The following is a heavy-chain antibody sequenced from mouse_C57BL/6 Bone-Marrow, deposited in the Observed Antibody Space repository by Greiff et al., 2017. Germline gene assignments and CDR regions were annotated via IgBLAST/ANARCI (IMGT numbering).Heavy chain of an antibody. V-gene: IGHV1-78*01. J-gene: IGHJ4*01. Sequence: VQLQESDAELVKPGASVKISCKVSGYTFTDHTIHWMKQRPEQGLEWIGYIYPRDGSTKYNEKFKGKATLTADKSSSTAYMQLNSLTSEDSAVYFCALRQLRPSYAMDYWGQGTSVTVSS. CDR2: IYPRDGST. CDR3: ALRQLRPSYAMDY. D-gene: IGHD3-2*02. CDR1: GYTFTDHT.